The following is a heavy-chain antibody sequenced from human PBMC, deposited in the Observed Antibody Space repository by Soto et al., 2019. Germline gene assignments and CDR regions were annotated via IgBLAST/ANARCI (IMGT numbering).Heavy chain of an antibody. V-gene: IGHV3-74*01. J-gene: IGHJ5*02. CDR1: GFTFSSDW. CDR2: INSDGRST. D-gene: IGHD3-3*01. Sequence: GGSLRLSCAASGFTFSSDWMHWVRQAPGKGRVWVSLINSDGRSTSYADSGKGRFSISRDNAKNTLYLQMNSLRAEDTAVYYCARASPDYDFWSGYSETFDPWGQGTLVTVSS. CDR3: ARASPDYDFWSGYSETFDP.